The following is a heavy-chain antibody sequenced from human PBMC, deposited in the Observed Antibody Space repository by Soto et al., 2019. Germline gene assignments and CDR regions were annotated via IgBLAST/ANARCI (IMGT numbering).Heavy chain of an antibody. CDR2: IYYSGST. CDR3: ARHLGEGYFDY. V-gene: IGHV4-30-2*03. CDR1: GGSISSGGYS. Sequence: PSETLSLTCAVSGGSISSGGYSWSWIRQPPGKGLEWIGSIYYSGSTYYNPSLKSRVTISVDTSKNHFSLKLSSVTAADTAVYYCARHLGEGYFDYWGQGTLVTAPQ. J-gene: IGHJ4*02.